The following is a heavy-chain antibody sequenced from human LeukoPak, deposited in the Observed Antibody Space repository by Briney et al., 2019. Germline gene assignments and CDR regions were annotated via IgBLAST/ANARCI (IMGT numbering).Heavy chain of an antibody. CDR3: AKDQAPYCTNGVCYNFDY. D-gene: IGHD2-8*01. J-gene: IGHJ4*02. Sequence: PGGSLRLSCAASGFTFSRYGMHWVRQAPGKGLEWVAFIRYDGSNKYYADSVKGRFTISRDNSKNTLYLQMNSLRAEDTAVYYCAKDQAPYCTNGVCYNFDYWGQGTLVTVSS. CDR1: GFTFSRYG. CDR2: IRYDGSNK. V-gene: IGHV3-30*02.